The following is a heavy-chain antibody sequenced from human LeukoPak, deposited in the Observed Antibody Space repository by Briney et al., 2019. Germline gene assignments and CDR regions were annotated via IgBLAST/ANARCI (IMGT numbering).Heavy chain of an antibody. CDR2: TYYRSYWYN. Sequence: SQTLSFTGAISGDSVSSNRASWTWIRQSPSRGLEWLGRTYYRSYWYNDYAVSLKSRISINPDTSKNQFSLQLNSVTPEDTAVYYCSRSDGASDFDYWGQGTLVTVSS. CDR3: SRSDGASDFDY. J-gene: IGHJ4*02. D-gene: IGHD5-24*01. CDR1: GDSVSSNRAS. V-gene: IGHV6-1*01.